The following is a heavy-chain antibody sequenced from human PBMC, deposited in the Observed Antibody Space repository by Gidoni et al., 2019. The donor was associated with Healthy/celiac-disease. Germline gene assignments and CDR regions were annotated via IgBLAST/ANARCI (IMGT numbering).Heavy chain of an antibody. D-gene: IGHD5-18*01. CDR2: IIPICSTA. Sequence: VQLVHSGAEVKKPGSSVKVSCKASGSPFSSHAISWVLQAPGQGLEWMGGIIPICSTADYAQKVQGRVTITADESTSTGYMEMRSLRTEDTAVYYCARVDTAMVIGFSWGQGTLVTVSS. CDR1: GSPFSSHA. J-gene: IGHJ5*02. V-gene: IGHV1-69*01. CDR3: ARVDTAMVIGFS.